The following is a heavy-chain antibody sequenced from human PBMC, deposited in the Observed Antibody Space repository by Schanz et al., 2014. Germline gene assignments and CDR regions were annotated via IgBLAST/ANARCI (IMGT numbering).Heavy chain of an antibody. CDR2: ITTSTSYT. J-gene: IGHJ3*02. Sequence: LLVESGGGLVQPGGSLRLSCAASGFTFSDNFMSWIRQAPGKGLEWISYITTSTSYTNYADSVKGRFTISRDNAKKSLFLQMNSLRAEDTAVYYCARLGRMGAFDIWGQGTMVTVSS. D-gene: IGHD2-8*01. V-gene: IGHV3-11*06. CDR1: GFTFSDNF. CDR3: ARLGRMGAFDI.